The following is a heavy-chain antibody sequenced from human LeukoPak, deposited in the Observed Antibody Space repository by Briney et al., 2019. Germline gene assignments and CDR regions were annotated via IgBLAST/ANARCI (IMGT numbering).Heavy chain of an antibody. CDR2: INPHSGGT. D-gene: IGHD1/OR15-1a*01. J-gene: IGHJ3*02. CDR3: AWRNTVGSLVLDAFAI. CDR1: GYTFTDYY. V-gene: IGHV1-2*02. Sequence: ASVKVSCTASGYTFTDYYIHWVRQAPGHGLEWMGWINPHSGGTKYVQKFQGRVTMTRDTPTSTAYMELSSLRVDDTAVYYCAWRNTVGSLVLDAFAIWGQGTTVTVSS.